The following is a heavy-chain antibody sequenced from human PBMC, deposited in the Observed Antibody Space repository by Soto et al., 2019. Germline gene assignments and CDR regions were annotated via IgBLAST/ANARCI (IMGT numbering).Heavy chain of an antibody. Sequence: QVQLVESGGGVVQPGTSLRLACEASGFTLSNIGMQWVRQAPGKGLEWVAVISAGGNTKYYADSVKGRFTISRDNFKNTLFLQMNSPRTEDTAVYYCAKESGGERYAAYFDLWGQGTRVTVSS. CDR3: AKESGGERYAAYFDL. D-gene: IGHD2-21*01. V-gene: IGHV3-30*18. CDR2: ISAGGNTK. J-gene: IGHJ4*02. CDR1: GFTLSNIG.